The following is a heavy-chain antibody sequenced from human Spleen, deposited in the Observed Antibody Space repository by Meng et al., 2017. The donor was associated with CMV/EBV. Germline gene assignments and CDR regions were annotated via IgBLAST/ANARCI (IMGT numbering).Heavy chain of an antibody. D-gene: IGHD2-2*01. J-gene: IGHJ5*02. Sequence: GESLKISCAASGFPFDDYAMHWVRQAPGKGLEWVSAISGSGGNTYYADSVKGRFTISRDNSKNTLYLQMNSLRAEDTAVYYCAKVVPAAVRNWFDPWGQGTLVTVSS. V-gene: IGHV3-23*01. CDR3: AKVVPAAVRNWFDP. CDR1: GFPFDDYA. CDR2: ISGSGGNT.